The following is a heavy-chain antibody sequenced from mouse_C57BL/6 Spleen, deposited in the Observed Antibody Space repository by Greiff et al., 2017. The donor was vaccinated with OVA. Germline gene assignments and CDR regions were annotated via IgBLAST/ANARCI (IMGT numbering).Heavy chain of an antibody. V-gene: IGHV1-69*01. J-gene: IGHJ4*01. CDR3: GRIVERRNLYVRDY. CDR2: IDPSDSYT. D-gene: IGHD2-3*01. Sequence: QVQLQQPGAELVMPGASVKLSCKASGYTFTSYWMHWVKQRPGQGLEWIGEIDPSDSYTNYNQKFKGKSTLTVDKSSSTAYMQLSSLTSEDSAVYDCGRIVERRNLYVRDYWGQGTSVTVSS. CDR1: GYTFTSYW.